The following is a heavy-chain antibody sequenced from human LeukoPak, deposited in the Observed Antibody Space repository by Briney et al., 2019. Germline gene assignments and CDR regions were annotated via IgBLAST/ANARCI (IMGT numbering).Heavy chain of an antibody. CDR3: ASDSMTTGVDY. CDR1: GFTVSSNY. Sequence: HARGSLRLSCAASGFTVSSNYMSWVRQAPGKGLEWVSVIYSGGSAYYADSVKGRFTISRDNSKNTLYLQMNSLRAEDTAVYYCASDSMTTGVDYWGQGTLVTVSS. V-gene: IGHV3-53*01. J-gene: IGHJ4*02. D-gene: IGHD4-11*01. CDR2: IYSGGSA.